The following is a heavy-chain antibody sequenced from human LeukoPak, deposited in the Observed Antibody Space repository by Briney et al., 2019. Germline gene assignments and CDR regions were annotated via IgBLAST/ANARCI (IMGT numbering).Heavy chain of an antibody. D-gene: IGHD2-8*01. CDR2: IYSSGST. J-gene: IGHJ4*01. CDR1: GGSISSGNYY. V-gene: IGHV4-61*02. CDR3: ARDPGDCSNGVCYLFDY. Sequence: PSETLSLTCTVSGGSISSGNYYWSWIRQPAGKGPEWIGRIYSSGSTNYNPSLKSRFTISVDTSKNQFSLKLSSMTAADTAVYYCARDPGDCSNGVCYLFDYWGHGTLVTVSS.